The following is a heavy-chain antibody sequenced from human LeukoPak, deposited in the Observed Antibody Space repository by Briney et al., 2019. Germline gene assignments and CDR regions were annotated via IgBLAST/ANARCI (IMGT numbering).Heavy chain of an antibody. CDR1: GFTFSSYA. Sequence: GGSLRLSCAASGFTFSSYAMSWVRQAPGKGLEWVSAISGSGGSTYYADSVKGRFTISRDNSKNTLYLQMNSLRAEDTAVYYCAKGRLYCGSYIPLSDFDYWGQGTLITVSS. CDR2: ISGSGGST. V-gene: IGHV3-23*01. J-gene: IGHJ4*02. CDR3: AKGRLYCGSYIPLSDFDY. D-gene: IGHD1-26*01.